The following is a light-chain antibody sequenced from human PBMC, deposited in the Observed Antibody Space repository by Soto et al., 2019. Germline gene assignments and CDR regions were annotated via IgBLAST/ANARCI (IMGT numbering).Light chain of an antibody. Sequence: QSALTQPASVSGSPGQSITISCTGPSSDVGGYNYASWYQQHPGKAPKLMIYDVSNRPSGVSNRWSGSKSGNTASLTISGLQAEDEADYYCSSYTSSSTLYVVFGGGTKLTAL. V-gene: IGLV2-14*01. CDR3: SSYTSSSTLYVV. J-gene: IGLJ2*01. CDR2: DVS. CDR1: SSDVGGYNY.